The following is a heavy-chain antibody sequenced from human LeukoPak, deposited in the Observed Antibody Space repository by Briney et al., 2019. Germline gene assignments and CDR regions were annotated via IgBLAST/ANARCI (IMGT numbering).Heavy chain of an antibody. D-gene: IGHD6-13*01. J-gene: IGHJ4*02. V-gene: IGHV3-30-3*01. CDR3: ARGYGLYSSSHTAPDY. CDR1: GFTFSSYA. Sequence: GGSLRLSCAASGFTFSSYAMRWVRQAPGKGLEWVAVISYDRSNKYYAYSVKGRFTISRHNPKNTLYLQMNSLRAEDTAVYYCARGYGLYSSSHTAPDYWGQGTLVTVSS. CDR2: ISYDRSNK.